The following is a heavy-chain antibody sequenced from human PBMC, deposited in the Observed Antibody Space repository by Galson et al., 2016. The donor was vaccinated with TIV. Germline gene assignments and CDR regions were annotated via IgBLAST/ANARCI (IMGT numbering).Heavy chain of an antibody. CDR2: ISSSGSYI. V-gene: IGHV3-21*01. Sequence: SLRLSCAASGFTFSDYTMNWVRQAPGKGLEWVSSISSSGSYIYYADSVKGRFTVSRDKAKNSLYLDMTSLRVGDTAVYYCARVIGISVAGPLDQRGQGTLVTVSS. D-gene: IGHD6-19*01. CDR1: GFTFSDYT. CDR3: ARVIGISVAGPLDQ. J-gene: IGHJ4*02.